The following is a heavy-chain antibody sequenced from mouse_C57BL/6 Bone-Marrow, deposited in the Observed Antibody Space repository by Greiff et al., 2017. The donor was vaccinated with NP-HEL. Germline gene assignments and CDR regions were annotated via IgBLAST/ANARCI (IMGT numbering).Heavy chain of an antibody. D-gene: IGHD1-1*01. Sequence: QVQLQQPGAELVKPGASVKLSCKASGYTFTSYWMHWVKQRPGQGLEWIGMIHPNSGSTNYNEKFKSKATLTVDKSSSTAYMQLSSLTSEDSAVYYSAIIFLIYYSGPICFGDWGPGATLTASS. CDR1: GYTFTSYW. CDR2: IHPNSGST. J-gene: IGHJ2*01. CDR3: AIIFLIYYSGPICFGD. V-gene: IGHV1-64*01.